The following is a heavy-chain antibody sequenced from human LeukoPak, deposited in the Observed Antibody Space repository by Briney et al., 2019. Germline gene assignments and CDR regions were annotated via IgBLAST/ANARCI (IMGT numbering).Heavy chain of an antibody. Sequence: SETLSLTCAVYGGSFSGYYWSWIRQPPGKGLEWIGEINHSGSTNYNPSLKSRVTISVDTSKNQFSLKLSSVTAADTAVYYCARGVNHSSCPYWGQGTLVTVSS. V-gene: IGHV4-34*01. CDR2: INHSGST. D-gene: IGHD6-6*01. CDR1: GGSFSGYY. CDR3: ARGVNHSSCPY. J-gene: IGHJ4*02.